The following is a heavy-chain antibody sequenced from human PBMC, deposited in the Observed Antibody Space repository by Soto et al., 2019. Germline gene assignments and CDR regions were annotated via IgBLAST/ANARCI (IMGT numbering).Heavy chain of an antibody. CDR3: ARATIDHYYYYYYMDV. CDR2: IYYSGST. Sequence: ASETLSLTCTVSGGSISSYYWSWIRQPPGKGLEWIGYIYYSGSTNYNPSLKSRVTISVDTSKNQFSLKLSSVTAADTAVYYCARATIDHYYYYYYMDVWGKGTTVTVSS. V-gene: IGHV4-59*01. J-gene: IGHJ6*03. CDR1: GGSISSYY.